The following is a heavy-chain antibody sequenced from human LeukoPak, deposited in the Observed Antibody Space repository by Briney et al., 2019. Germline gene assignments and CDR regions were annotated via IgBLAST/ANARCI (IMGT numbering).Heavy chain of an antibody. J-gene: IGHJ3*02. CDR3: ARQSYCTSTNCYAPRDDAFDI. V-gene: IGHV1-18*01. Sequence: PSVKLSCKASAYTFTRYGISWVRQAPGPGLEWMGWISAYNGNTNYARNLQGRVTMTTETSTSTAYMELRSLTSDDTAVYYCARQSYCTSTNCYAPRDDAFDIWGQGTMVTVSS. CDR1: AYTFTRYG. CDR2: ISAYNGNT. D-gene: IGHD2-2*01.